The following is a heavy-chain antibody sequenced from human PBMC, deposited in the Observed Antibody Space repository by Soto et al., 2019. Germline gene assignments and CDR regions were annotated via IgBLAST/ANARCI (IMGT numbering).Heavy chain of an antibody. CDR3: ASHNGGGEMVRGVIIAGLGY. Sequence: EVQLVQSGAEVKKPGESLRISCKGSGYSFTSYWISWVRQMPGKGLEWMGRIDPSDSYTNYSPSFQGHVTISADKSISTAYRQGSSRKASDTAMYYCASHNGGGEMVRGVIIAGLGYWGQGTLVTVSS. V-gene: IGHV5-10-1*01. CDR1: GYSFTSYW. CDR2: IDPSDSYT. D-gene: IGHD3-10*01. J-gene: IGHJ4*02.